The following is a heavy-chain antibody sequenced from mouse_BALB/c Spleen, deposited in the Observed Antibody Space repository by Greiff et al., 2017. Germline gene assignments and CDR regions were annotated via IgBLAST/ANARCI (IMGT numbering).Heavy chain of an antibody. J-gene: IGHJ3*01. Sequence: VQLQQSGAELARPGASVKLSCKASGYTFTSYWMQWVKQRPGQGLEWIGAIYPGDGDTRYTQKFKGKATLTADKSSSTAYMQLSSLASEDSAVYYCARVGARGYDAWFAYWGQGTLVTVSA. V-gene: IGHV1-87*01. CDR3: ARVGARGYDAWFAY. CDR2: IYPGDGDT. CDR1: GYTFTSYW. D-gene: IGHD2-2*01.